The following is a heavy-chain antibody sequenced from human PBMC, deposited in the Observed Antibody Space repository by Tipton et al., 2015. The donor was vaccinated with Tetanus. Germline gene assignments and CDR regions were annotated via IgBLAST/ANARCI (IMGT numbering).Heavy chain of an antibody. CDR2: INEDGSVQ. V-gene: IGHV3-7*01. J-gene: IGHJ4*02. D-gene: IGHD5-18*01. CDR1: GFTFSSYW. Sequence: SLRLSCAASGFTFSSYWMSWARQAPGKGLEWVANINEDGSVQNYVDSLKGRVTISRDNAKNLLYLQMNSLRGEGTAVYYCARDRAMDDSWGQGTLVTVSS. CDR3: ARDRAMDDS.